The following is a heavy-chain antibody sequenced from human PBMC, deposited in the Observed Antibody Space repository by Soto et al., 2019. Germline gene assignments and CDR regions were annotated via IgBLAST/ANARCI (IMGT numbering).Heavy chain of an antibody. V-gene: IGHV1-69*01. D-gene: IGHD3-22*01. Sequence: QVQLMQSGSEVKKPGSSVKISCKAFGGTFNSNAFSWVRQVPGQGLEWMGGLAGILGTPNYAQKFQGRVTLSADETTTTAYMEVTSLTSEDTAVYYCASGYYDSSGYSIDYWGQGTQITVSS. J-gene: IGHJ4*02. CDR1: GGTFNSNA. CDR3: ASGYYDSSGYSIDY. CDR2: LAGILGTP.